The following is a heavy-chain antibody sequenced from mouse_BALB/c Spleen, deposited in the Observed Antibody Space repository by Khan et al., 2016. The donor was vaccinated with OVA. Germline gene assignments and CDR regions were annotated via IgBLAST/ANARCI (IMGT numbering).Heavy chain of an antibody. J-gene: IGHJ4*01. CDR3: ARRTTGYTMDY. Sequence: VQLKQSGADLARPGASVRMSCKASGYTFTSNTMHWVKQRPGQGLEWIGYINPRSGYTNYNQNFKDKATFTADKSSSTAYMQLSSLTSEDSAVYYCARRTTGYTMDYGGQGTSVTVSS. V-gene: IGHV1-4*01. CDR1: GYTFTSNT. CDR2: INPRSGYT. D-gene: IGHD2-14*01.